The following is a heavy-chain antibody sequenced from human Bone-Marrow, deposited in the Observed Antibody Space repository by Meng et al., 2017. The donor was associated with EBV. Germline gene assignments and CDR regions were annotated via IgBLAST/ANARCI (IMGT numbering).Heavy chain of an antibody. CDR1: GGSISSSSYY. J-gene: IGHJ4*02. D-gene: IGHD1-26*01. CDR2: IYYSGST. V-gene: IGHV4-39*07. CDR3: ARVSVGATFFDY. Sequence: QLPPQESGPGLVKPSETLSPPCTVAGGSISSSSYYGGWIRQPPGKGLEWIGSIYYSGSTYYNPSLKSRVTISVDTSKNQFSLKLSSVTAADTAVYYCARVSVGATFFDYWGQGTLVTVSS.